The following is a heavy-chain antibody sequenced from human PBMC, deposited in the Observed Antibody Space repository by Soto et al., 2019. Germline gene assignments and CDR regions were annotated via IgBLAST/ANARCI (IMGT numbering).Heavy chain of an antibody. V-gene: IGHV1-69*01. Sequence: QVLLAQSGPEVKKPGSSVKVSCKASGGTFNNYAINWVRQAPGKGLEWMGGIIPTFGTGNHAQKFQGRVTITADDPTATAYMEPTSLRSEHPAIYSCASLEGTLVRGAQSSTYAMDVWGQGTTLIVSS. CDR1: GGTFNNYA. D-gene: IGHD3-10*01. CDR3: ASLEGTLVRGAQSSTYAMDV. J-gene: IGHJ6*02. CDR2: IIPTFGTG.